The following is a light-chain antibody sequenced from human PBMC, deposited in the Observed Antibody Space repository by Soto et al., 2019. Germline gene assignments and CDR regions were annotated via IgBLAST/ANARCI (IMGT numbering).Light chain of an antibody. CDR1: QGISSY. CDR2: VAS. Sequence: IHLTHSPSFLSASVVYRVTITFLASQGISSYLAWYQQKPGKAPKLLIYVASTLQSGVPSRFSGSGSGTELTLTISSLQPDDFATYHCQQYYTYPVTFGQGTKVDI. CDR3: QQYYTYPVT. J-gene: IGKJ1*01. V-gene: IGKV1-9*01.